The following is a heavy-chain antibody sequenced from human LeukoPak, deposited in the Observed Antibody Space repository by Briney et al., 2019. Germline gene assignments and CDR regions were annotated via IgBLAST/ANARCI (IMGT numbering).Heavy chain of an antibody. D-gene: IGHD5-12*01. CDR1: GGSVSSGSYY. V-gene: IGHV4-61*01. Sequence: SETLSLTCTVSGGSVSSGSYYWSWIRQPPGTGLEWIGYIYYSGSTNYNPSLKSRVTISVDTSKNQFSLKLSSVTAADTAVYYCARAVRGRWLRLEGYFDYWGQGTLVTVSS. CDR2: IYYSGST. CDR3: ARAVRGRWLRLEGYFDY. J-gene: IGHJ4*02.